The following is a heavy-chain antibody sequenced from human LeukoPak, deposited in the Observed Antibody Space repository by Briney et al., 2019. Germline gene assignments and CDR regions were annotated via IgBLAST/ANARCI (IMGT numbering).Heavy chain of an antibody. CDR2: IYHSGKT. D-gene: IGHD4-17*01. V-gene: IGHV4-39*07. CDR3: ARLFTDDYGDYGVGFDP. CDR1: NGSISSRSFH. J-gene: IGHJ5*02. Sequence: SETLSLTCTVSNGSISSRSFHWGWIRQPPGKGLEWIGSIYHSGKTYYDPSLKSRVTISVDTSKNQFSLKLSSVTAADTAVYYCARLFTDDYGDYGVGFDPWGQGTLVTVSS.